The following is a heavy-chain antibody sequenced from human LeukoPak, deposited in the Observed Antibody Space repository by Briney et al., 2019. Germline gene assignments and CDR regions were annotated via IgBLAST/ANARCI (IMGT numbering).Heavy chain of an antibody. CDR2: INHSGST. Sequence: SETLSLTCAVYGGSFSGYYWSWIRQPPGKGLDWIGEINHSGSTNYNPSLKSRVTISVDTSKNQFSLKLSSVTAADTAVYYCARAHAKYYGSGSPINWFDPWGQGTLVTVSS. CDR1: GGSFSGYY. D-gene: IGHD3-10*01. V-gene: IGHV4-34*01. J-gene: IGHJ5*02. CDR3: ARAHAKYYGSGSPINWFDP.